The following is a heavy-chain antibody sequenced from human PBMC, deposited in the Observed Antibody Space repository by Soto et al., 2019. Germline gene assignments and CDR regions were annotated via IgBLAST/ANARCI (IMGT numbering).Heavy chain of an antibody. CDR2: VSPYNGNT. Sequence: ASVQVSCKVFGYTFSTYGLSWGRQAPGQGLEGMGWVSPYNGNTYYAPGLQGRVTMTTDLSTSTGARSLRSRRSYDRAICSCVKGGILEANRPYYYYGLDVWGQGTPVPVSS. V-gene: IGHV1-18*01. J-gene: IGHJ6*02. CDR3: VKGGILEANRPYYYYGLDV. CDR1: GYTFSTYG. D-gene: IGHD1-1*01.